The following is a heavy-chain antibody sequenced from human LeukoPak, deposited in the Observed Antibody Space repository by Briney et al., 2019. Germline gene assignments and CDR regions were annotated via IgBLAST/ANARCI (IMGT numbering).Heavy chain of an antibody. CDR2: ISAYNGNT. J-gene: IGHJ6*03. V-gene: IGHV1-18*01. CDR3: AKVGSVDYGDGNYYYYYMDV. CDR1: GYTFSNYG. Sequence: GASVKVSCKTSGYTFSNYGMSWVRQAPGQGLEWMGWISAYNGNTNYAQNLQGRVTMTTDTSTSTAYMELRSLKSDDTAVYYCAKVGSVDYGDGNYYYYYMDVWGKGTTVTISS. D-gene: IGHD4-17*01.